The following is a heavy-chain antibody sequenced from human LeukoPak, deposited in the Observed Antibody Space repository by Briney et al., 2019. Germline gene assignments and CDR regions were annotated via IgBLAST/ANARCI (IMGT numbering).Heavy chain of an antibody. CDR1: GFTFSHYW. V-gene: IGHV3-7*01. D-gene: IGHD2-15*01. CDR2: IKPDGSQK. Sequence: PGGSLRLSRAASGFTFSHYWMSWVRQAPGRGLEWVANIKPDGSQKDYVDFVKGRFTISRDNAKNSLYLQMDSLRSEDTAVYFCAREDMWAFDIWGQGTMVTVSS. J-gene: IGHJ3*02. CDR3: AREDMWAFDI.